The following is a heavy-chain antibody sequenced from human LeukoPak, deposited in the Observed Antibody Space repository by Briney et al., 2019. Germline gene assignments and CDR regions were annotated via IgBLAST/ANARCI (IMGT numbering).Heavy chain of an antibody. D-gene: IGHD3-10*01. CDR3: ARELWFVNAPGSWFDP. V-gene: IGHV4-30-2*01. J-gene: IGHJ5*02. CDR1: GDSISSGDYS. CDR2: MFHSGSS. Sequence: SETLSLTCAVSGDSISSGDYSWSWIRQPSGKGLECIGHMFHSGSSYYSPTFKSRVTISVDTSKNQFSLRLTSVTAADPAVYYCARELWFVNAPGSWFDPWGQGTLVTVSS.